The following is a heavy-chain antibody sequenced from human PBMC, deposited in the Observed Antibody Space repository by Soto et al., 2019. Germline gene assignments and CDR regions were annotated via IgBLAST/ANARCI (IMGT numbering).Heavy chain of an antibody. D-gene: IGHD3-16*01. Sequence: EVQLVESGGGLVQPGGSLRLSCAASGFTFSSYWMSWVRQAPGKGLEWVANIKQDGSEKYYVDSVKGRFTISRDNAKNSMYLQMNSLRAEDTAVYYCATIRSFGYYYYYYMDVWGKGTTVTVSS. J-gene: IGHJ6*03. V-gene: IGHV3-7*01. CDR1: GFTFSSYW. CDR2: IKQDGSEK. CDR3: ATIRSFGYYYYYYMDV.